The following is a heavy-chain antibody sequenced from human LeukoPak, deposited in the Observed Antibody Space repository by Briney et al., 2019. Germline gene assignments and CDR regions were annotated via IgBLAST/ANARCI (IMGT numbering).Heavy chain of an antibody. J-gene: IGHJ4*02. D-gene: IGHD1-26*01. CDR3: AKDPASGSYAYYFDY. V-gene: IGHV3-30*02. Sequence: GGSLRLSCAASGFTFSSYGMHWVRQAPGKGLEWVAFIRYDGSNKYYADSVKGRFTISRDNSKNTLYLQMNSLRAEDTAVYYCAKDPASGSYAYYFDYWGQGTLVTVSS. CDR2: IRYDGSNK. CDR1: GFTFSSYG.